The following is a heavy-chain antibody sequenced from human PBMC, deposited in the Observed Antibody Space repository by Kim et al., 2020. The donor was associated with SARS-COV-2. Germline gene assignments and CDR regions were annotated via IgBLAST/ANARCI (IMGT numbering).Heavy chain of an antibody. J-gene: IGHJ5*02. CDR2: INPNSGDT. CDR1: GYTFTGYY. V-gene: IGHV1-2*02. Sequence: ASVKVFCKASGYTFTGYYIHWVRQAPGQGLEWMGWINPNSGDTKYAEKFQGRVTMTRDTSINTAYMELSRLRSDDTAMYYCTRDLAIRPTGGYNWFDPWGQGTLVSVSS. CDR3: TRDLAIRPTGGYNWFDP. D-gene: IGHD3-10*01.